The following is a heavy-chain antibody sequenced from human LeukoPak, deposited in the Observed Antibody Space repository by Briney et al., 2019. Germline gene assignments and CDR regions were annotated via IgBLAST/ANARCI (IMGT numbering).Heavy chain of an antibody. CDR2: IYYSGST. CDR1: GGSINNYY. V-gene: IGHV4-59*01. J-gene: IGHJ4*02. Sequence: SETLSLTCTVSGGSINNYYWNWIRQPPGKGLEWIGYIYYSGSTNYNPSLKSRVTISVDTSKNQFSLKLSSVTAADTAVYYCASMYYYGSGSVYFDYWGQGTLVTVSS. CDR3: ASMYYYGSGSVYFDY. D-gene: IGHD3-10*01.